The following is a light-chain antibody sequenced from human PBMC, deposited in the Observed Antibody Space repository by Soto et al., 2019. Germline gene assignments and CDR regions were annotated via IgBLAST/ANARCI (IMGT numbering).Light chain of an antibody. Sequence: SGLTQPPSASGSPGRAVAIACTGTKSDIGVYDFVSWYQHHPGKAPRLIIYEVVQRPSGVPDRFSGSKSGNTASLTVSGLQAADEADYFCKSYAGSNTYVFGSGTKVTVL. V-gene: IGLV2-8*01. CDR1: KSDIGVYDF. CDR3: KSYAGSNTYV. CDR2: EVV. J-gene: IGLJ1*01.